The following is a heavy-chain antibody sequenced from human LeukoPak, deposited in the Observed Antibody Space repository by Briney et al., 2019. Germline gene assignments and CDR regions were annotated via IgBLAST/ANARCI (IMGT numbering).Heavy chain of an antibody. CDR3: ARYVWGSYPTFEDY. Sequence: SENLSLTCAVYGGSFSGYYWSWIRQPPGKGLEWIAYIYYSGSTNYNPSLKSRVTISVDTSKNQFSLKLSSVTAADTAVYYCARYVWGSYPTFEDYWGQGTLVTVSS. J-gene: IGHJ4*02. V-gene: IGHV4-59*01. CDR1: GGSFSGYY. CDR2: IYYSGST. D-gene: IGHD3-16*02.